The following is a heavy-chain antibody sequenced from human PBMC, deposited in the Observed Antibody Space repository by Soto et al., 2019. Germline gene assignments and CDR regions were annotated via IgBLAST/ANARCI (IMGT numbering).Heavy chain of an antibody. CDR3: AHSDGGYEIIYFDF. Sequence: SRPTLVNTTQTLTLTCTFSGFSFTTAGVAVGWIRQTPGGALEWLTLIYYNDDRRFSPSLKTRLTITGDTSKNQVVLSLTNVDPGDTATYFCAHSDGGYEIIYFDFWGQGIPVTVSS. J-gene: IGHJ4*02. D-gene: IGHD5-12*01. CDR2: IYYNDDR. V-gene: IGHV2-5*01. CDR1: GFSFTTAGVA.